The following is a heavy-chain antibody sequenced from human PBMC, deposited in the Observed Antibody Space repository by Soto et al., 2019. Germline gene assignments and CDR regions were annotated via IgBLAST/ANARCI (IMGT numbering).Heavy chain of an antibody. CDR2: IYTSGYT. Sequence: XETLSLPCTVSGGSISTYYWNWIRQPAGKRLEWLGRIYTSGYTKYNPSLKSRVTMSLDTSKRQLSLKLSSVTAADTAVYYCAREKVAGTDNWFDPWGQGILVTVSS. D-gene: IGHD6-19*01. CDR3: AREKVAGTDNWFDP. J-gene: IGHJ5*02. CDR1: GGSISTYY. V-gene: IGHV4-4*07.